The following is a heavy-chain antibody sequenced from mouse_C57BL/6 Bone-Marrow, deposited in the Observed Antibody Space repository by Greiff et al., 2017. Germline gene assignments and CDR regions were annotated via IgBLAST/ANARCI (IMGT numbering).Heavy chain of an antibody. CDR1: GYTFTDYY. D-gene: IGHD1-1*01. V-gene: IGHV1-75*01. Sequence: QVQLKESGPELVKPGASVKISCKASGYTFTDYYINWVKQRPGQGLEWIGWIFPGSGSTYYNEKFKGKATLTVDKSSSTAYMLLSSLTSEDSAVXYCARDGYYYGRCWDWGQGTSVTVSS. CDR2: IFPGSGST. J-gene: IGHJ4*01. CDR3: ARDGYYYGRCWD.